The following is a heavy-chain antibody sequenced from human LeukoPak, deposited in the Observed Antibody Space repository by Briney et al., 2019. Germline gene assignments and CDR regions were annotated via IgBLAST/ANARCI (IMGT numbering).Heavy chain of an antibody. CDR1: GGSISSYY. CDR3: ARRLYGGNFGN. D-gene: IGHD4-23*01. J-gene: IGHJ4*02. CDR2: IYYSGST. Sequence: PSETLSLTCTVSGGSISSYYWSWIRQPPGKGLECIGYIYYSGSTSYSPSLKSRVTISVDTSKNQFSLKLSSVAAADTAVYYCARRLYGGNFGNWGQGTLVTVSS. V-gene: IGHV4-59*01.